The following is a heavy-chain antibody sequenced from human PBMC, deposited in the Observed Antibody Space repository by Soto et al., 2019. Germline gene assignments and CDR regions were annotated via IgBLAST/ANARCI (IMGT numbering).Heavy chain of an antibody. D-gene: IGHD3-22*01. CDR1: GGSISSDDYF. V-gene: IGHV4-31*03. CDR3: ARLGNYYDSGGFYMGGLDY. CDR2: IYYRGTT. Sequence: QVQLQESGPGLVNPSQTLSLTCTVSGGSISSDDYFWSWIRQHPGKGLEWIGYIYYRGTTYYNPSIKSRASISVDTSKNQFSLKLNSVTAADTAVYYCARLGNYYDSGGFYMGGLDYWGQGTLVTVSS. J-gene: IGHJ4*02.